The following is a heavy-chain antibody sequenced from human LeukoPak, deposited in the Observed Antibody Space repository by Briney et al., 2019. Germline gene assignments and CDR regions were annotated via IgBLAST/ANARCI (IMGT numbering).Heavy chain of an antibody. Sequence: GGSLRLSCAASGFTFSSYSMNWVRQAPGKGPEWVSYISSSSGTIYYADSVKGRFTISRDNAKNSLYLQMNSLRAEDTAVYYCARDLIAAAGRHWGQGTLVTVSS. CDR2: ISSSSGTI. CDR3: ARDLIAAAGRH. CDR1: GFTFSSYS. V-gene: IGHV3-48*01. D-gene: IGHD6-13*01. J-gene: IGHJ4*02.